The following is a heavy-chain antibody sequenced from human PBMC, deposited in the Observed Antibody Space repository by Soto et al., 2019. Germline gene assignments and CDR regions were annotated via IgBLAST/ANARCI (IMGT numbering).Heavy chain of an antibody. D-gene: IGHD3-10*01. CDR3: ARESDGEGFDY. CDR1: GYTFTSYG. J-gene: IGHJ4*02. Sequence: ASVKVSCKASGYTFTSYGISWVRQAPGQGLEWMGRIIPILGIANYAQKFQGRVTITADKSTSTAYMELSSLRSEDTAVYYCARESDGEGFDYWGQGTLVTVSS. CDR2: IIPILGIA. V-gene: IGHV1-69*04.